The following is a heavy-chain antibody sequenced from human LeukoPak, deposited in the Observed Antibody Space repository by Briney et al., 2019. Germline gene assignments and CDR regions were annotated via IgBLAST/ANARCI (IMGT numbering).Heavy chain of an antibody. CDR3: ARGLYYYDSSGFVGWFDP. CDR2: IYTSGST. D-gene: IGHD3-22*01. J-gene: IGHJ5*02. CDR1: GGSISSYY. V-gene: IGHV4-4*07. Sequence: PSETLSLTCTVSGGSISSYYWSWIRQPAGKGLEWIGRIYTSGSTNYNPSLKSRVTISVDTSKNQFSLKLSSVTAADTAVYYCARGLYYYDSSGFVGWFDPWGQGTLVTVSS.